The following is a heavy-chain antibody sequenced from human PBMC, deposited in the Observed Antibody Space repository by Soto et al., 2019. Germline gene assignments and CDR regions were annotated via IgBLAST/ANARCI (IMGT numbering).Heavy chain of an antibody. J-gene: IGHJ6*03. CDR2: INPNGGVT. V-gene: IGHV1-2*02. Sequence: QVQLVQSGAEVRKPGASVTVSCRSSGDSFNDYYIHWVRQAPGQGFEWMGWINPNGGVTKYAQKFQGGVSMTREPSIRTVYMQLSRLRSDDTAVYYCARESGGATATLDYYYFYMDVWGTGTTVTVSS. D-gene: IGHD5-12*01. CDR1: GDSFNDYY. CDR3: ARESGGATATLDYYYFYMDV.